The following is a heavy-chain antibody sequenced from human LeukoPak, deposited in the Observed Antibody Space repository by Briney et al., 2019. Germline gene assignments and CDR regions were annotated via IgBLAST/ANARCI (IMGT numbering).Heavy chain of an antibody. D-gene: IGHD3-22*01. V-gene: IGHV4-30-4*01. CDR3: ARIGLSDNYDSSGGSIGY. Sequence: SETLSLTCTVSGCSISSGDYYWSWIRQPPGKGLAWIGYIYYSGSTYYNPSLKSRVTISVDTSKNQFSLKLSSVTAADTAAYYCARIGLSDNYDSSGGSIGYWGQGTLVTVSS. CDR1: GCSISSGDYY. J-gene: IGHJ4*02. CDR2: IYYSGST.